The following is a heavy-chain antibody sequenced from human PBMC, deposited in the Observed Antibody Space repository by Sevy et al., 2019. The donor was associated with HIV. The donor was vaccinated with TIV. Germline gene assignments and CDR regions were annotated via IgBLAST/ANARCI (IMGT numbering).Heavy chain of an antibody. D-gene: IGHD2-2*01. CDR1: CGSISSYY. V-gene: IGHV4-4*07. J-gene: IGHJ5*02. Sequence: SETLSLTCTVSCGSISSYYWSWIRQPAGKGLEWIGRIYTSGSTNYNPSLKSRVTMSVDTSKNQFSLKLSSVTAADTAVYYCARDVCSTSCYLNWFDPWGQGTLVTVSS. CDR3: ARDVCSTSCYLNWFDP. CDR2: IYTSGST.